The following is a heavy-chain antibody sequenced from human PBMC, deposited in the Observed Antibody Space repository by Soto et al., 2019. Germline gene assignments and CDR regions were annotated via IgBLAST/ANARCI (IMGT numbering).Heavy chain of an antibody. J-gene: IGHJ4*02. CDR3: ARGLNDDS. Sequence: GGSLRLSCEVSGFSIGGNPMSWVRQAPGQGLEWVASIHTVGSTYYADSVQGRFTISGDNSKNTLFLQMNSLRVGDTAIYFCARGLNDDSWGQGTPVTVSS. V-gene: IGHV3-53*01. CDR2: IHTVGST. CDR1: GFSIGGNP. D-gene: IGHD1-1*01.